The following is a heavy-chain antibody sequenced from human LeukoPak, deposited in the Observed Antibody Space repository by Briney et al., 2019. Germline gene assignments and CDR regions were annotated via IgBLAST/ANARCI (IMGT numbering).Heavy chain of an antibody. Sequence: PSETLSLTCTVPGGSISSSSYYWGWIRQPPGKGLELIGSIYYSGRTYYNPSLKSRVTISVDTSKNQFSLKLSSVTAADTAVYYCAGPYYYDSSAYYQPFDYWGQGTLVTVSS. CDR1: GGSISSSSYY. V-gene: IGHV4-39*01. D-gene: IGHD3-22*01. CDR2: IYYSGRT. CDR3: AGPYYYDSSAYYQPFDY. J-gene: IGHJ4*02.